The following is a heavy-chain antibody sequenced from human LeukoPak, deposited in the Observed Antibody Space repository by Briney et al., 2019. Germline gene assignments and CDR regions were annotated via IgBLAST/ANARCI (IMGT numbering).Heavy chain of an antibody. D-gene: IGHD2-15*01. Sequence: GRSLRLSYAASGFTFSSYAMHWVRQAPGKGLEWVAVISYDGSNKYYADSVKGRFTISRDNSKNTLYLQMNSLRAEDTAVYYCARDLCSGGSCYTGIDYWGQGTLVTVSS. V-gene: IGHV3-30-3*01. J-gene: IGHJ4*02. CDR1: GFTFSSYA. CDR2: ISYDGSNK. CDR3: ARDLCSGGSCYTGIDY.